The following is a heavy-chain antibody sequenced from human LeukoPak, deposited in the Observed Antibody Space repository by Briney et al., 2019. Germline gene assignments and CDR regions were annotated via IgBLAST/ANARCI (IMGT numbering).Heavy chain of an antibody. V-gene: IGHV3-49*03. Sequence: GGSLRLSCAASGFTFSSYEMSWFRQAPGKGLEWVGFIRGKAYGGTTEYAASVKGRFTISRDDSKSIAYLQMNSLKTEDTAIYYCTRDPPLWFGELFPFDCWGQGTLVTVSS. CDR2: IRGKAYGGTT. J-gene: IGHJ4*02. CDR3: TRDPPLWFGELFPFDC. D-gene: IGHD3-10*01. CDR1: GFTFSSYE.